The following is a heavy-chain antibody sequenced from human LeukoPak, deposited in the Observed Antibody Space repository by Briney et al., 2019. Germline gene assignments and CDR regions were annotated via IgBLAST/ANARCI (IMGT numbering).Heavy chain of an antibody. CDR2: IYSGGST. D-gene: IGHD6-13*01. V-gene: IGHV3-53*01. Sequence: GGSLRLSCAGSGFTFSSSAMSWVRQAPGKGLKWVSVIYSGGSTYYAGSVKGRFTISRDNSKNTLFLQMNSLRAEDTAVYYCARGHSSSWFWYFDLWGRGTLVTVSS. CDR1: GFTFSSSA. J-gene: IGHJ2*01. CDR3: ARGHSSSWFWYFDL.